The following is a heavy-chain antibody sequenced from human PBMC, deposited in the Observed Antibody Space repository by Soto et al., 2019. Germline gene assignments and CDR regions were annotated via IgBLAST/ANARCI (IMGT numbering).Heavy chain of an antibody. Sequence: GGSLRLSCAASGFTFSSYSMNWVRQAPGKGLEWVSYISSSSSTIYYADSVKGRFTISRDNAKNSLYLQMNSLRAEDTAVYYCASIVATIQKGDFDYWGQGTLVTVSS. D-gene: IGHD5-12*01. J-gene: IGHJ4*02. CDR1: GFTFSSYS. CDR2: ISSSSSTI. V-gene: IGHV3-48*01. CDR3: ASIVATIQKGDFDY.